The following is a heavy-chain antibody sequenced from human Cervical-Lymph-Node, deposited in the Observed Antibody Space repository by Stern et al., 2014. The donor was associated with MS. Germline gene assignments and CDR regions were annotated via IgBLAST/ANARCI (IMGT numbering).Heavy chain of an antibody. CDR1: GYDFTAYW. CDR2: IYPGDSDT. D-gene: IGHD5-18*01. J-gene: IGHJ4*02. V-gene: IGHV5-51*03. Sequence: VQLVQSGAEVKKPGESLKISCKVSGYDFTAYWIGWVRQTPGKGLEWMGIIYPGDSDTTYNPSFQGQVTISVDKSSSTAYVQWSTLKASDTAIYYCARRGYSYSLDYWGQGTLVTVSS. CDR3: ARRGYSYSLDY.